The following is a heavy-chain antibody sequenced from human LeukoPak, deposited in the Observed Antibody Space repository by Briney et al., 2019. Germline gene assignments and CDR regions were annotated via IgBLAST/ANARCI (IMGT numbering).Heavy chain of an antibody. CDR2: IYYSGST. CDR3: ARHEYYDFWSGYWENYYYGMDV. V-gene: IGHV4-59*08. D-gene: IGHD3-3*01. J-gene: IGHJ6*02. Sequence: PSETLSLTCTVSGGSISSYYWSWIRQPPGKGLEWIGYIYYSGSTNYNPSLKSRVTISVDTSKNQFSLKLSSVTAADTAVYYCARHEYYDFWSGYWENYYYGMDVWGQGTTVTVSS. CDR1: GGSISSYY.